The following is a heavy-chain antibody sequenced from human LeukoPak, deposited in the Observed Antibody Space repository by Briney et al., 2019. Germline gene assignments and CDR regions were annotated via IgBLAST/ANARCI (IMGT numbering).Heavy chain of an antibody. Sequence: GGSLRLSCAASGFTFSSYAMHWVRQAPGKGLEWVAVISYDGSNKYYADSVKGRFTISRDNSKNTLYLQMNSLRAGDTAVYYCARVLEWGVFDYWGQGTLVTVSS. D-gene: IGHD3-3*01. J-gene: IGHJ4*02. CDR1: GFTFSSYA. CDR2: ISYDGSNK. CDR3: ARVLEWGVFDY. V-gene: IGHV3-30*04.